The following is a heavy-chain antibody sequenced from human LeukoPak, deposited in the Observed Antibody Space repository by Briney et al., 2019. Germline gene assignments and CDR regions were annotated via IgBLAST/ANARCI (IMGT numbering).Heavy chain of an antibody. Sequence: SETLSLTCTVSGGSISSYYWSWIRQHPGKGLEWIGYIYYSGSTYYNPSLKSRVTISVDTSKNQFSLKLSSVTAADTAVYYCARSRFYDYDFWSGYVPDAFDIWGQGTMVTVSS. CDR2: IYYSGST. V-gene: IGHV4-59*06. CDR3: ARSRFYDYDFWSGYVPDAFDI. D-gene: IGHD3-3*01. CDR1: GGSISSYY. J-gene: IGHJ3*02.